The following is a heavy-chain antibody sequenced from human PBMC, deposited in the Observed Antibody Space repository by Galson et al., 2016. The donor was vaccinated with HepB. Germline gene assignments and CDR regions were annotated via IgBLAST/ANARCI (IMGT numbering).Heavy chain of an antibody. CDR3: ARGDVWTGAYPLFEF. D-gene: IGHD3/OR15-3a*01. CDR2: ISSTSKTI. CDR1: GFVFSDYY. J-gene: IGHJ4*02. V-gene: IGHV3-11*01. Sequence: SLRLSCATSGFVFSDYYINWIRQAPGRGLEWLSYISSTSKTIYYADSVKGRAAISRDNAKNLVYLELNSLRDDDTAVYYCARGDVWTGAYPLFEFWGQGTLVTVSS.